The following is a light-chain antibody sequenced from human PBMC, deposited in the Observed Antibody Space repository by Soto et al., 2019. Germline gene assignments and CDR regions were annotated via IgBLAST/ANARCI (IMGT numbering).Light chain of an antibody. CDR1: ESVGSN. CDR2: GAS. V-gene: IGKV3-15*01. Sequence: EIVLTQSPGTLSLSPGERATLSCRASESVGSNLAWYQQIPGQAPRLLLYGASTRATGIPARFRGSGSGTEFTLTISSLQSEDFGVYYCQQYDDWPPWTFGQGTKVDIK. J-gene: IGKJ1*01. CDR3: QQYDDWPPWT.